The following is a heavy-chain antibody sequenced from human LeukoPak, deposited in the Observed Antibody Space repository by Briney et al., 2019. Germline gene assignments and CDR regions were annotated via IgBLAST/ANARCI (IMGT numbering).Heavy chain of an antibody. CDR1: GYTFTGYY. CDR2: INPNSGGT. V-gene: IGHV1-2*02. J-gene: IGHJ5*02. Sequence: ASVKVSCKASGYTFTGYYMHWVRQAPGQGLEWMGWINPNSGGTNYAQKFQGRVTMTRDTSISTAYMELSRLRSDDTAVYYCARDVRIHSSSWYLSFGFDPWGQGTLVTVSS. D-gene: IGHD6-13*01. CDR3: ARDVRIHSSSWYLSFGFDP.